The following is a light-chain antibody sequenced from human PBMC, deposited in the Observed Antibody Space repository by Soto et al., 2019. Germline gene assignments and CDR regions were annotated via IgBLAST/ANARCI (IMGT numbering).Light chain of an antibody. CDR3: QQLTNFRFT. CDR1: QSISSY. CDR2: AAS. Sequence: IRMTQSPSSLSASVGDRVTITCRASQSISSYLNWYQQKPGKAPNLLIYAASRLQSGVPSRVSGSGSGTDFTLTISSLQPEDFATYYCQQLTNFRFTFGQGTKLDIK. V-gene: IGKV1-39*01. J-gene: IGKJ2*01.